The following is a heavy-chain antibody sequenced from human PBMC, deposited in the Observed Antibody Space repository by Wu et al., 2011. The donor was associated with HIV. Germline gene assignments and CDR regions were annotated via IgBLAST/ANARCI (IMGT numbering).Heavy chain of an antibody. D-gene: IGHD3-22*01. CDR3: ARDDSSGSCYYYGMDV. V-gene: IGHV1-2*02. Sequence: QVQLVQSGAEVKKPGASVKVSCKASGYTFTGYYMHWVRQAPGQGLEWMGWINPNSGGTNYAQKFQGRVTMTRDTSISTAYMELSRLRSDDTAVYYCARDDSSGSCYYYGMDVWGQGTTVTVSS. CDR2: INPNSGGT. CDR1: GYTFTGYY. J-gene: IGHJ6*02.